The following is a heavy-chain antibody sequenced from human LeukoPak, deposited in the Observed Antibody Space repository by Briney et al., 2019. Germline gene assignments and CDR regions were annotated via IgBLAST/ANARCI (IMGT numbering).Heavy chain of an antibody. J-gene: IGHJ6*02. CDR2: IIPIFGTA. CDR3: ARPASGSWAWSGYYIGYYYGMDV. Sequence: SVKVSCKASGGTFSSYAISWVRQAPGQGLEWMGGIIPIFGTANYAQKFQGRVTITADESTSTAYMELSSLRSEDTAVYYCARPASGSWAWSGYYIGYYYGMDVWGQGTTVTVSS. D-gene: IGHD3-3*01. V-gene: IGHV1-69*01. CDR1: GGTFSSYA.